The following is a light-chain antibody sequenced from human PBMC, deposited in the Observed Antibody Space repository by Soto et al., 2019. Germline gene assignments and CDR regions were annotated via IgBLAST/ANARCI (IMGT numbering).Light chain of an antibody. CDR3: QQSYRTPHT. CDR1: QGVSAY. V-gene: IGKV1-39*01. Sequence: DIQMTQSSSSLSASVGDRVTITCRASQGVSAYLIWYQQRQRRAPKLLIYAASNLLSGVPSRFSGSGSGTNFTLTINSLPPEDFATYYCQQSYRTPHTFGQGTKLETK. J-gene: IGKJ2*01. CDR2: AAS.